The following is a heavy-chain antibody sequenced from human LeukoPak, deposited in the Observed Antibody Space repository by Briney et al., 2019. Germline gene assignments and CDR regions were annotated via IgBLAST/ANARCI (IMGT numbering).Heavy chain of an antibody. J-gene: IGHJ4*02. CDR2: ISGGAIST. CDR1: GFTFSSYG. Sequence: GGSLRLSCAASGFTFSSYGMSWVRQAPGKGLEWVSAISGGAISTYYADSVKGRFTISRDNSKNTLYLQMNSLRAEDTAVYYCARGFTSGSSNLDYWGQGTLVTVSS. CDR3: ARGFTSGSSNLDY. D-gene: IGHD1-26*01. V-gene: IGHV3-23*01.